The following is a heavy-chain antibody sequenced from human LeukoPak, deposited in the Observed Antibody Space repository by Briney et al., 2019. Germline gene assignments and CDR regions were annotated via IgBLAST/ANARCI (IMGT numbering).Heavy chain of an antibody. CDR1: GFTFSRHG. CDR3: AKDGPPYYYDSSGLLDY. D-gene: IGHD3-22*01. J-gene: IGHJ4*02. CDR2: ISYDGSNK. V-gene: IGHV3-30*18. Sequence: GGSLRLSCAASGFTFSRHGMYWFRRAPGKGLEWLAVISYDGSNKYYADSVKGRFTISRDNSKNMLYLQMNSLRVEDTAVYYCAKDGPPYYYDSSGLLDYWGQGTLVTVSS.